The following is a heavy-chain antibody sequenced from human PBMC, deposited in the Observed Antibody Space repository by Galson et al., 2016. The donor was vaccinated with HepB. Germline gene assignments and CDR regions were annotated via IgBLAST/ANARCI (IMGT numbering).Heavy chain of an antibody. CDR1: GFSLNTRGVG. J-gene: IGHJ6*02. CDR3: AHTAVYDSGSESPYYNCGLDV. V-gene: IGHV2-5*02. CDR2: IYWDDDK. D-gene: IGHD3-10*01. Sequence: PALVKPTQTLTLTCSFSGFSLNTRGVGVGWIRQPPGKALEWLAVIYWDDDKRIRPSLKSRLTITKDTSGNQVVLTLTNMDPVDTATYYCAHTAVYDSGSESPYYNCGLDVWCQVTTVTVSS.